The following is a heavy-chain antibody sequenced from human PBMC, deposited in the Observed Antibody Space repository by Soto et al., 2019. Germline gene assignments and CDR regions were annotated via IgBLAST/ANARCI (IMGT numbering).Heavy chain of an antibody. CDR1: GYTFTGYY. CDR3: APAVGSYGSSWHMGAFDC. CDR2: INPDTGGT. D-gene: IGHD5-18*01. Sequence: GASVKVSCKTSGYTFTGYYLHWMRQAPGKGLEWVGWINPDTGGTDLTQKFQGWVTMTRDTSISTAYMELSNVKPDDTAVYYCAPAVGSYGSSWHMGAFDCWG. V-gene: IGHV1-2*04. J-gene: IGHJ4*01.